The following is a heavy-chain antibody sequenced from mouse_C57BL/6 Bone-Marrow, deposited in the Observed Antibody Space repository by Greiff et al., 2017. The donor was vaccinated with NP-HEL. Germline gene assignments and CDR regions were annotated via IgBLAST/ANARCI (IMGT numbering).Heavy chain of an antibody. D-gene: IGHD2-1*01. CDR2: ISSGGSYI. CDR1: GFTFSSYG. Sequence: EVMLVESGGDLVKPGGSLKLSCAASGFTFSSYGMSWVRQTPDKRLEWVATISSGGSYIYYSDSEKGRFTISRDNAKNTLFLQMSSLKSEDTAMYYCARQGGYYGKGSVDYWGQGTSVTVSS. V-gene: IGHV5-6*01. CDR3: ARQGGYYGKGSVDY. J-gene: IGHJ4*01.